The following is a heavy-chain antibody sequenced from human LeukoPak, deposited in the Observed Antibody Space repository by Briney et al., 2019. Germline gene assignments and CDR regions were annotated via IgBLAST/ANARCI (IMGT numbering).Heavy chain of an antibody. V-gene: IGHV3-23*01. CDR2: ISGSGGRT. D-gene: IGHD3-10*01. J-gene: IGHJ4*02. CDR3: ARLWFRELPFDY. Sequence: PGGSLRLSCAASGFTFSSYAMSWVRQAPGKGLEWVSAISGSGGRTHYADSVKGRFTISRDSSKNTLYLQMNSLRADDTAVYYCARLWFRELPFDYWGQGTLVTVSS. CDR1: GFTFSSYA.